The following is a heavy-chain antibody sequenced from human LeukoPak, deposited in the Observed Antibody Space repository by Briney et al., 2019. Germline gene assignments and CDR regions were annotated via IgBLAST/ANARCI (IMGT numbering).Heavy chain of an antibody. CDR3: ARVSVTGSFLLDY. CDR1: GGSFSGYY. CDR2: INHSGST. Sequence: ASETLSLTCAVYGGSFSGYYWRWIRQPPGKGLEWIGEINHSGSTNYNPSLKSRVTISVDTSKNQFSLKLSSVTAADTAVYYCARVSVTGSFLLDYWGQGTLVTVSS. D-gene: IGHD1-26*01. V-gene: IGHV4-34*01. J-gene: IGHJ4*02.